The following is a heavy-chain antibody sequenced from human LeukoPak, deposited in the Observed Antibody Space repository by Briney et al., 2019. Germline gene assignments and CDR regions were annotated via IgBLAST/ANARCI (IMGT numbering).Heavy chain of an antibody. CDR2: ISYDGSNK. CDR3: ARGAARGYFDY. CDR1: GFTFSSYG. V-gene: IGHV3-30*03. Sequence: GGSLRLSCAASGFTFSSYGMHWVRQAPGKGLEWVAVISYDGSNKYYADSVKGRFTISRDNSKNTLYLQMNSLRAEDTAVYYCARGAARGYFDYWGQGTLVTVSS. D-gene: IGHD2-15*01. J-gene: IGHJ4*02.